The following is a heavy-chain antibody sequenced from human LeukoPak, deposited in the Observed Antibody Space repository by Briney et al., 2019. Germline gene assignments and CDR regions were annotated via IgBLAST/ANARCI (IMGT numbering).Heavy chain of an antibody. CDR2: IYSGGST. D-gene: IGHD3-22*01. J-gene: IGHJ4*02. Sequence: GGSLRLSCAVSGFTVSSNYMSWVRQAPGKGLEWVSVIYSGGSTYYADSVKGRFTISRDNSKNTLYLQMNSLRAEDTAVYYCYSMIVVEIRVINDFWGQGTLVTVSS. CDR1: GFTVSSNY. CDR3: YSMIVVEIRVINDF. V-gene: IGHV3-66*01.